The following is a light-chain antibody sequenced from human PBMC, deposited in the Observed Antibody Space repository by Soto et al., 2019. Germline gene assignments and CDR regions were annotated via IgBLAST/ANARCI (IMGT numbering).Light chain of an antibody. CDR3: QQYYRSSIT. Sequence: DIQMTQSPSSVSASVGDRVTITCRASQGITNWLAWYQQKPGKAPKLLIYDASTLERGVPSRFSGTGSGTEFTLTISSLQPDDFATYYCQQYYRSSITFGQGTRLEIK. J-gene: IGKJ5*01. CDR2: DAS. V-gene: IGKV1-5*01. CDR1: QGITNW.